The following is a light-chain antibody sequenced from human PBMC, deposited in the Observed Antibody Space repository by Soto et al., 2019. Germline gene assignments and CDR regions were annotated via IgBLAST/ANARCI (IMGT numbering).Light chain of an antibody. Sequence: DIQMTQSPSSLSASVGDRVTISCRASQGITNYLYWYQQRPGKAPNLLIYASTTLQSGVPSRFSGSGSGTDFTLSISSLQPEDFATYYCQQSYSTPYTFGQGTKLEI. CDR3: QQSYSTPYT. CDR1: QGITNY. CDR2: AST. V-gene: IGKV1-39*01. J-gene: IGKJ2*01.